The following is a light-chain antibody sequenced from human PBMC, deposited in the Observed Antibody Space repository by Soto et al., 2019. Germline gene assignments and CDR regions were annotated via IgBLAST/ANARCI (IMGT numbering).Light chain of an antibody. CDR1: QSVSSY. Sequence: EIVLTQSPATLSLSPGERATLSCRARQSVSSYLAWYQQKPGQAPRLLIYDASNRATGIPARFSGSGSGTDFTLTISSLEPEDFAVYYCQQRSNWPPGTVGQGTKLEIK. CDR2: DAS. CDR3: QQRSNWPPGT. J-gene: IGKJ2*01. V-gene: IGKV3-11*01.